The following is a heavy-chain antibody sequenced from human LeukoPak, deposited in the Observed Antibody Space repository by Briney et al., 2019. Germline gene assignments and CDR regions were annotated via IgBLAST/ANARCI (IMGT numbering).Heavy chain of an antibody. J-gene: IGHJ5*02. CDR2: IYYSGST. D-gene: IGHD3-10*01. CDR1: GGSISSGDYY. V-gene: IGHV4-30-4*01. Sequence: SETLSLTCTVSGGSISSGDYYWTWIRQPPGKGLEWIGYIYYSGSTYYSPSLKSRVTISVDTSRNQFSLKLNSVTAADTAVYYCARDKAGVATVDPWGQGTLFTVSS. CDR3: ARDKAGVATVDP.